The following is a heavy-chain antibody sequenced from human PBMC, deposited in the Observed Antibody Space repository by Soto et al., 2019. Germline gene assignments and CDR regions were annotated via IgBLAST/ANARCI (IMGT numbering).Heavy chain of an antibody. CDR1: GDSVNSGSFY. V-gene: IGHV4-61*01. Sequence: QVQLQESGPGLAKPSETLSLTCSVSGDSVNSGSFYWSWIRQPPGKGLEWIGDIYYGGSTKDNPSLKRRVTISVDTSKNQFSLNLNSVTAADTAVYFCARMATLGWSWYFDYWGQGILVTVSS. CDR3: ARMATLGWSWYFDY. CDR2: IYYGGST. J-gene: IGHJ4*02. D-gene: IGHD5-12*01.